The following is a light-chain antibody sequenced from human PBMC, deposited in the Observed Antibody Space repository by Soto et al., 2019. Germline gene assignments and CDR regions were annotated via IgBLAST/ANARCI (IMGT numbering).Light chain of an antibody. CDR3: QQYNNLPWT. V-gene: IGKV3D-15*01. CDR1: QSVSSN. Sequence: EIVMTQSPAPLSVSPGERATLSCRASQSVSSNLAWYQQKPGQAPRLLIYGASIRATGIPARFSGSGSGTEFTLTISSLQSEDFAVYYCQQYNNLPWTFGQGTKVEIK. CDR2: GAS. J-gene: IGKJ1*01.